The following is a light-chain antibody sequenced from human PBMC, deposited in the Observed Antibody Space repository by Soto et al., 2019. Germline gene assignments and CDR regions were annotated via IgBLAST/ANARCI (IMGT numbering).Light chain of an antibody. CDR1: SSNIGAGYD. CDR2: SNN. Sequence: QSVLTQPPSVSGAPGQKVIISCTGSSSNIGAGYDVHWYQQLPGTAPKLLIYSNNNRPSGVPDRLSGSKSGTSASLAITGLQVEDEADYYCQSYDSSLSAAVFDGGTKLTVL. CDR3: QSYDSSLSAAV. V-gene: IGLV1-40*01. J-gene: IGLJ2*01.